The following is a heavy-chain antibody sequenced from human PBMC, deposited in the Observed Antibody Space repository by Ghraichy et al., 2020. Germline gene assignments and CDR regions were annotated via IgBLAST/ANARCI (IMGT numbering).Heavy chain of an antibody. Sequence: GGSLRLSCAASGFTFSDAWISWVRQAPGKGLEWVGRIKRKTDSGTTDYAAPVKGRFTISRDDSKNTLYLQMNSLETEDTAVYYCTTSPYDSSGHADYWGQGTLVTVSS. CDR2: IKRKTDSGTT. V-gene: IGHV3-15*01. CDR3: TTSPYDSSGHADY. D-gene: IGHD3-22*01. J-gene: IGHJ4*02. CDR1: GFTFSDAW.